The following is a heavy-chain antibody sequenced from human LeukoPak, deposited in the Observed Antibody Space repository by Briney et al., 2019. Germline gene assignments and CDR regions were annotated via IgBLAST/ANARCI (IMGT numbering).Heavy chain of an antibody. D-gene: IGHD4-23*01. CDR1: GGSISSGGYS. J-gene: IGHJ4*02. V-gene: IGHV4-30-2*01. Sequence: PSETLSLTCAVSGGSISSGGYSWSWIRQPPGKGLEWIGYIYHSGSTYYNPSLKSRVTISVDRSKNQFSLKLGSVTAADTAVYYCARDPDPNYGGNSHYFDYWGQGTLVTVSS. CDR2: IYHSGST. CDR3: ARDPDPNYGGNSHYFDY.